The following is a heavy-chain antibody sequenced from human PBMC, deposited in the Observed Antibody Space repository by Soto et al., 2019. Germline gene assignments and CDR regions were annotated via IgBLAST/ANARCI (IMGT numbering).Heavy chain of an antibody. Sequence: PSETLSLTCTVSGGSISPYYWSWIRQPPGKGLEWVGYIYYGGSANYNPSLKSRVTISVDISKSQFSLRLTSVTAADTAVYYCARYNAASGTYYFDFWGQGALVTVSS. D-gene: IGHD6-13*01. V-gene: IGHV4-59*12. CDR1: GGSISPYY. CDR3: ARYNAASGTYYFDF. CDR2: IYYGGSA. J-gene: IGHJ4*02.